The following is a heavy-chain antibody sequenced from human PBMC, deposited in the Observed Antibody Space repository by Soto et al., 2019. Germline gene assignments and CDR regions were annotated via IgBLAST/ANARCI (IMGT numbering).Heavy chain of an antibody. D-gene: IGHD3-10*01. V-gene: IGHV3-23*01. Sequence: SLRLSCVASGLTFGSRAMTWVRQAPGEGLQWVSTITDTGGDAKYADSVRGRFVISRDNSKKTLYLQMTSLTAEDSAMYYCARGSTDSYPGSRIFDFWGRGTLVTVYS. CDR1: GLTFGSRA. CDR2: ITDTGGDA. CDR3: ARGSTDSYPGSRIFDF. J-gene: IGHJ4*02.